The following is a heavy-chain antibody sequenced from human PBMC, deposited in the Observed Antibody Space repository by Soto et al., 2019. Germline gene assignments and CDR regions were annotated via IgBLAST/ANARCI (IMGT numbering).Heavy chain of an antibody. CDR2: IDWDDDK. J-gene: IGHJ4*02. CDR1: GFSLSTSGMC. CDR3: ARIWDYGSSGYSLSFDY. D-gene: IGHD3-22*01. V-gene: IGHV2-70*01. Sequence: SGPTLVNPTQTLTLTCTFSGFSLSTSGMCVSWIRQPPGKALEWLALIDWDDDKYYSTSLKTRLTISKDTSKNQVVLTMTNMDPVDTATYYCARIWDYGSSGYSLSFDYWGQGTLVTVS.